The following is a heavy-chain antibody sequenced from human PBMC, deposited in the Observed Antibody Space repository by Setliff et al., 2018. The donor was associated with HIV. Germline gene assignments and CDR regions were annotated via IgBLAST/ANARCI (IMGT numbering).Heavy chain of an antibody. Sequence: PGGSLRLSCAASGFTFNSYNMNWVRQAPGKGLEWVSYISGSGSTIYYADSVKGRFTISRDNAKNSLYLQMNSLRAEDTAVYYCAKDRTGIVSSSSYYFDYWGQGTLVTVSS. CDR3: AKDRTGIVSSSSYYFDY. CDR1: GFTFNSYN. D-gene: IGHD6-6*01. CDR2: ISGSGSTI. J-gene: IGHJ4*02. V-gene: IGHV3-48*04.